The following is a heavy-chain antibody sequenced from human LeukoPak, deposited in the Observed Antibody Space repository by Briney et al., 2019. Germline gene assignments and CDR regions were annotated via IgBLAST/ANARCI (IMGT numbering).Heavy chain of an antibody. D-gene: IGHD3-10*01. CDR2: ISSRGRTI. V-gene: IGHV3-11*01. J-gene: IGHJ4*02. CDR3: ARVGFGSGTPSDY. Sequence: GGSLGLSCAASGFTFSDYYMSWIRQAPGKGLEWVSYISSRGRTIEYADSVKGRFTISRDNAKNSVYLQMKSLRVEDTAVCYCARVGFGSGTPSDYWGQGTLVTVSS. CDR1: GFTFSDYY.